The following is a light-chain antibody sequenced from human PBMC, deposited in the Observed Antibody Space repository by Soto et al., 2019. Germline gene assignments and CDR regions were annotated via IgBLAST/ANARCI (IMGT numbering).Light chain of an antibody. CDR3: QQNYSPVVT. CDR2: SAS. CDR1: ETITDF. J-gene: IGKJ4*01. V-gene: IGKV1-39*01. Sequence: DIQMTQSPPSLSASVGDRVTITCRASETITDFLNWYQLKPGKAPKLLIYSASNLQPGVPSRFSGSGYGTDVTLTLSGLQQEDSATYYCQQNYSPVVTFGAGTKVEV.